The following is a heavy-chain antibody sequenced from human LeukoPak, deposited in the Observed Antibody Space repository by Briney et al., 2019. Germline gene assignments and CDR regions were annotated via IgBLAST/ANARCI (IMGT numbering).Heavy chain of an antibody. Sequence: GGSLRLSCAASGFTFSDYYMSWIRQAPGKGLEWVSYISTSGTTIYYAASVKGRFTISRDNAKHSLYLQMNSLRAEDTAVYYCARDHTYYGSGSPWGARGQGNLVTVSS. V-gene: IGHV3-11*04. J-gene: IGHJ4*02. D-gene: IGHD3-10*01. CDR1: GFTFSDYY. CDR3: ARDHTYYGSGSPWGA. CDR2: ISTSGTTI.